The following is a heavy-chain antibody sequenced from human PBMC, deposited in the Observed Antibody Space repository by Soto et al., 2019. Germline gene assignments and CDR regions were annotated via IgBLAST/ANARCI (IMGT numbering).Heavy chain of an antibody. CDR3: VRDYYGSGSTNWFDP. CDR1: GDSVSSNSAA. Sequence: SQTLSLTCAISGDSVSSNSAAWNWIRQSPSRGLEWLGRTYYRSKWYNDYAISVKSRMIINPDTSKNQFSLQLNSVTPEDTAVYYCVRDYYGSGSTNWFDPWGQGTLVTVSS. D-gene: IGHD3-10*01. V-gene: IGHV6-1*01. J-gene: IGHJ5*02. CDR2: TYYRSKWYN.